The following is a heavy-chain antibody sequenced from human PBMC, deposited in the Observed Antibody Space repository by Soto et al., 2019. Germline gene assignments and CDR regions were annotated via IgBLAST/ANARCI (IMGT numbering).Heavy chain of an antibody. CDR2: IYPVDSDT. CDR3: ARQDGDGLFYFDY. Sequence: WVRQMPGNGLEWMGVIYPVDSDTRYSPSFQGQVTISVDKSINTAYLQWSSLQASDTAIYYCARQDGDGLFYFDYWGQGTPVTVSS. V-gene: IGHV5-51*01. D-gene: IGHD4-17*01. J-gene: IGHJ4*02.